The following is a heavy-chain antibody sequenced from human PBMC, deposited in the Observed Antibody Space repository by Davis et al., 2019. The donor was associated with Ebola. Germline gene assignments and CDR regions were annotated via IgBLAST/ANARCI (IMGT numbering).Heavy chain of an antibody. D-gene: IGHD4-17*01. V-gene: IGHV3-11*01. CDR3: ARAEDYGDYYYYYGMDV. CDR2: ISNSGSTI. Sequence: PGGSLRLSCAASGFTFNDYYMSWIRQSPGKGLEWVSDISNSGSTIFYAESVKGRFTISRDNAKNSLHLQMNSLRVEDTAVYYCARAEDYGDYYYYYGMDVWGQGTTVTVSS. CDR1: GFTFNDYY. J-gene: IGHJ6*02.